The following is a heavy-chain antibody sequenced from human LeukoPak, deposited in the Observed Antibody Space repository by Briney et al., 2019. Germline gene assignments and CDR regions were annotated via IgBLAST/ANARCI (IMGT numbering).Heavy chain of an antibody. CDR2: IIPIFGTA. V-gene: IGHV1-69*13. CDR1: GGTFSSYA. Sequence: SVKVSCKASGGTFSSYAISWVRQAPGQGLEWMGGIIPIFGTANYAQKFQGRVTITADESTSTAYMELSSLRSEDTAVYYCAREAVAGTRTPDYWGQGTLVTVPS. D-gene: IGHD6-19*01. CDR3: AREAVAGTRTPDY. J-gene: IGHJ4*02.